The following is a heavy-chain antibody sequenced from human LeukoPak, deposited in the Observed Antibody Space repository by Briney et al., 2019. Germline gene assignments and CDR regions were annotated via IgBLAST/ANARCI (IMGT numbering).Heavy chain of an antibody. Sequence: GGSLKLSCAASGFTFSSYAMSWVRQAPGKGLEWVSSISGSGDTTYYADSVKGRFTISRDNSKNTLYLQMNSLRAEDTAVYYCAKVLRWDSSGGIDYWGQGTLVTVSS. J-gene: IGHJ4*02. CDR2: ISGSGDTT. CDR1: GFTFSSYA. CDR3: AKVLRWDSSGGIDY. V-gene: IGHV3-23*01. D-gene: IGHD3-22*01.